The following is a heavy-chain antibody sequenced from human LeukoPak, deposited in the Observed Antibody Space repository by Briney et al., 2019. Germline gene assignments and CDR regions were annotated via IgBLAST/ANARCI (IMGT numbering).Heavy chain of an antibody. CDR3: ARDSPSMSGRLVDY. CDR1: GYTFTSYA. CDR2: ISAYNGNT. D-gene: IGHD3-10*02. J-gene: IGHJ4*02. V-gene: IGHV1-18*01. Sequence: ASVNVSCKASGYTFTSYAISWVRPAPGQGLEWMGWISAYNGNTNYAQKLHGRVTMTTDTYTSTAYMELRSLRSDDTAVYYCARDSPSMSGRLVDYWGQGTLVTVSS.